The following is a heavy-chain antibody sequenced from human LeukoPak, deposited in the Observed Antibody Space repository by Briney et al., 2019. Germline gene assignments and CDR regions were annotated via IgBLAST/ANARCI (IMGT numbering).Heavy chain of an antibody. V-gene: IGHV3-48*01. Sequence: GGSLRLSCAASGFTFSSYSMNWVRQAPGKGLEWVSYISSSGTTIYYADSVKGRFTISRDNAKNSLYLQMNSLRAEDTAVYYCVRDRGQFSRRIFDYWGQGTLVTVSS. D-gene: IGHD3-3*01. J-gene: IGHJ4*02. CDR2: ISSSGTTI. CDR1: GFTFSSYS. CDR3: VRDRGQFSRRIFDY.